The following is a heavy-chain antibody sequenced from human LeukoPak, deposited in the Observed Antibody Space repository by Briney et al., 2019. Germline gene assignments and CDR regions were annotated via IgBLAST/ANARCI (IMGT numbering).Heavy chain of an antibody. Sequence: GGSLRLSCAASGFTFTSYAMRWVRQAPGKGLEWVACIHSDGSDKIYADSVKGRFTISKDTSKNTLSLQLNSLRTEDTAMYYCAKGGFRGTYYFDYWGQGTLVTVSS. CDR1: GFTFTSYA. CDR2: IHSDGSDK. J-gene: IGHJ4*02. V-gene: IGHV3-30*02. CDR3: AKGGFRGTYYFDY. D-gene: IGHD1-26*01.